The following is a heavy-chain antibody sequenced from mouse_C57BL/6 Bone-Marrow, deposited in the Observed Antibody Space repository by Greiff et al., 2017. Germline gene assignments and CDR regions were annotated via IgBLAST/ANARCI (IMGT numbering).Heavy chain of an antibody. CDR3: ASPLYWYVDV. Sequence: QVQLQQPGAELVKPGASVKMSCKASGYTFTSYWITWVKQRPGQGLEWIADIYPGSGSTNYNEKFKSKATRTVDTSSSTAYMQLSSLTSEDSAVYYCASPLYWYVDVWGTGTTVTVSS. CDR2: IYPGSGST. J-gene: IGHJ1*03. V-gene: IGHV1-55*01. CDR1: GYTFTSYW.